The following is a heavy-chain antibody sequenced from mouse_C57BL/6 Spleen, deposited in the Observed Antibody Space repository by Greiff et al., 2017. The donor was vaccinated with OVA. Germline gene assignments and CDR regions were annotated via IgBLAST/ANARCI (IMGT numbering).Heavy chain of an antibody. J-gene: IGHJ4*01. Sequence: QVHVKQSGAELVKPGASVKISCKASGYAFSSYWMNWVKQRPGKGLEWIGQIYPGDGDTNYNGKFKGKATLTADKSSSTAYMQLSSLTSEDSAVYFCARMTTVVAGRAMDYWGQGTSVTVSS. CDR1: GYAFSSYW. D-gene: IGHD1-1*01. V-gene: IGHV1-80*01. CDR3: ARMTTVVAGRAMDY. CDR2: IYPGDGDT.